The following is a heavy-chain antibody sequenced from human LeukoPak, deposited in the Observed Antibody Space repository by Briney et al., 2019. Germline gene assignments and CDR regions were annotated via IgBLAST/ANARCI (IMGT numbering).Heavy chain of an antibody. D-gene: IGHD6-6*01. CDR2: ISSSGSTI. J-gene: IGHJ4*02. CDR1: GFTFSSYE. V-gene: IGHV3-48*03. CDR3: ARDVQNPPLTETETSIAARRDY. Sequence: PGGSLRLSCAASGFTFSSYEMNWVRQAPGKGLEWVSYISSSGSTIYYADSVKGRFTISRDNSKNTLYLQMNSLRAEDTAVYYCARDVQNPPLTETETSIAARRDYWGQGTLVTVSS.